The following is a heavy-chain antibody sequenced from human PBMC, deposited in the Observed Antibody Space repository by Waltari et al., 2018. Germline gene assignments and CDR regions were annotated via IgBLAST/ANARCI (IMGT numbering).Heavy chain of an antibody. CDR3: VRVTLTNYFDY. CDR1: GFTFNDHF. V-gene: IGHV3-72*01. D-gene: IGHD4-17*01. CDR2: ARNKAHSYTT. J-gene: IGHJ4*02. Sequence: EVQLVESGGGLVQPGGSLRLSCAASGFTFNDHFMDWVRQAPGKGLEGVGRARNKAHSYTTLYAASGKGRFTISRDDSKSALYLQLNSLKSEDTAVYYCVRVTLTNYFDYWGQGTLVAVSS.